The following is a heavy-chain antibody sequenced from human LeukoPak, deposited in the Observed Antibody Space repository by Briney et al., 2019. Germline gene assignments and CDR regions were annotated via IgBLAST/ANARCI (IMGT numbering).Heavy chain of an antibody. Sequence: SQTLSLTCTVSGGSIGSGGYYWSWIRQHPGKGLEWIGYIYYSGSTYYNPSLKSRVTISVDTSKNQFSLKLSSVTAADTAEYYCARGLVVVAVSSHWFDPWGQGTLVTVSS. CDR3: ARGLVVVAVSSHWFDP. CDR1: GGSIGSGGYY. CDR2: IYYSGST. D-gene: IGHD2-15*01. V-gene: IGHV4-31*03. J-gene: IGHJ5*02.